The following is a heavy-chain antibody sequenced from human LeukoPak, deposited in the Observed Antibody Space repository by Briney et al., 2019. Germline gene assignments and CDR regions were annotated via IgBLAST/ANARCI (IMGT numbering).Heavy chain of an antibody. Sequence: PGGSLRLSCAASGLTFSNAWMSWVRQAPGQGLEWVARIKSKTDGEPTEYAAPVKGRFTISGDDSKNTLYLQMNSLKTEDTAVYYCTTDYYDYVWGSYRPDYWGQGTLVTVSS. V-gene: IGHV3-15*01. D-gene: IGHD3-16*02. CDR3: TTDYYDYVWGSYRPDY. J-gene: IGHJ4*02. CDR1: GLTFSNAW. CDR2: IKSKTDGEPT.